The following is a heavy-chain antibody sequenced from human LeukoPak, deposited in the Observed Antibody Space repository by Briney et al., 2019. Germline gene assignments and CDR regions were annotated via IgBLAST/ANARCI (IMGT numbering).Heavy chain of an antibody. CDR3: ARVGGLVPYRDYYYYMDV. D-gene: IGHD2-8*02. Sequence: SETLSLTCTVSGGSISSSSYYWGWIRQPPGKGLEWIGSIYYSGSTYYNPSLKSRVTISVDTSKNQFSLKLSSVTAADTAVYYCARVGGLVPYRDYYYYMDVWGKGTTVTVSS. V-gene: IGHV4-39*07. CDR1: GGSISSSSYY. J-gene: IGHJ6*03. CDR2: IYYSGST.